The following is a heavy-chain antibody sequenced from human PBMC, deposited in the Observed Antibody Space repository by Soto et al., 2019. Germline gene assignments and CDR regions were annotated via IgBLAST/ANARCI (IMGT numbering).Heavy chain of an antibody. CDR2: INPNSGGT. CDR1: GYTFTAYY. Sequence: QVQLVQSGAEVKKPGASVKVSCKASGYTFTAYYMHWLRQAPGQGLEWMRWINPNSGGTKYAQKFQGRVTMTNDTSISTAYMELSRLGSDDTAVYYCARGDFDSSANYYAGWFDPWGQGTLVTVSS. CDR3: ARGDFDSSANYYAGWFDP. V-gene: IGHV1-2*02. J-gene: IGHJ5*02. D-gene: IGHD3-22*01.